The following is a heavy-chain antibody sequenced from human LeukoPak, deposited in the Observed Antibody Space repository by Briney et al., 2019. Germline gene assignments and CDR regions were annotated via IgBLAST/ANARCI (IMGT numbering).Heavy chain of an antibody. J-gene: IGHJ4*02. D-gene: IGHD6-6*01. Sequence: GSLRLSCTASGFTFSRYAMSWVRQAPGKGLEWVSYISSGGTTTYYADSVKGRFTISRDNAKNSLYLQMNSLRAEDTAVYYCARDPYSSSSYFDSWGQGTLVTVSS. V-gene: IGHV3-48*04. CDR3: ARDPYSSSSYFDS. CDR1: GFTFSRYA. CDR2: ISSGGTTT.